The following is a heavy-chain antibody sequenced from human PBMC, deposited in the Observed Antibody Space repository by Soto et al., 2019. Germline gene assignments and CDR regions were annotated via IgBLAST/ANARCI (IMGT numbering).Heavy chain of an antibody. CDR1: GGTFSSYT. Sequence: QVQLVQSGAEVKKPGSSVKVSCKASGGTFSSYTISWVRQAPGQGLEWMGRIIPILGIANYAQKFQGRVTITADKSTSTAYMERSSLRSEDTAVYYCARTHRAVLPDYGMDVWGQGTTVTVSS. V-gene: IGHV1-69*02. CDR2: IIPILGIA. J-gene: IGHJ6*02. CDR3: ARTHRAVLPDYGMDV. D-gene: IGHD2-15*01.